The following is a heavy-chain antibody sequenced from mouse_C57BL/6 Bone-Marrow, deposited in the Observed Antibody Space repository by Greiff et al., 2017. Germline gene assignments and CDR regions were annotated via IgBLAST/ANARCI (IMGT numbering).Heavy chain of an antibody. Sequence: QVQLKQPGAELVKPGASVKLSCKASGYTFTSYWMHWVKQRPGQGLEWIGMIHPNSGSTNYNEKFKSKATLTVDKSSSTAYMQLSSLTSEDSAVYYCARFLNYYGSSHYAMDYWGQGTSVTVSS. CDR1: GYTFTSYW. J-gene: IGHJ4*01. D-gene: IGHD1-1*01. V-gene: IGHV1-64*01. CDR3: ARFLNYYGSSHYAMDY. CDR2: IHPNSGST.